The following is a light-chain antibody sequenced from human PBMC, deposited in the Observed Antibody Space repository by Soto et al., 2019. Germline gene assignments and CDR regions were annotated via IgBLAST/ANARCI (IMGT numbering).Light chain of an antibody. Sequence: QSVLTQPPPVSAAPGEKVTMSCSGNSSNIGKYYVSWHQQLPGTAPKLLIYENDKRPSGIPDRFSGSKSGTSATLGITGLQTGDEADYYCGTWDSSLTTFVFGTGTKVTVL. V-gene: IGLV1-51*02. CDR3: GTWDSSLTTFV. CDR2: END. J-gene: IGLJ1*01. CDR1: SSNIGKYY.